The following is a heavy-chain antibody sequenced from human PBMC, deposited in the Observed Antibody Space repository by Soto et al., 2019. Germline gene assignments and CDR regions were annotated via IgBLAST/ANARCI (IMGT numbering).Heavy chain of an antibody. D-gene: IGHD4-17*01. CDR2: ISAYNGNT. CDR1: GYTFTSYG. CDR3: AREEEGYGDPY. J-gene: IGHJ4*02. V-gene: IGHV1-18*01. Sequence: QVQLVQSGAEVKKPGASVKVSCKASGYTFTSYGITWVRQAPGQGLEWMGWISAYNGNTNYAQKRQGRVTMTTDTATSTAYKELRSLSSDDPAVYACAREEEGYGDPYWCQGALVTVFS.